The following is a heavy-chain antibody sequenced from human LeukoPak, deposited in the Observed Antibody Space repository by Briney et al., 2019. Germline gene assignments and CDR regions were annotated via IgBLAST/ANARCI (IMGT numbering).Heavy chain of an antibody. CDR3: ARGTSPFDP. CDR1: GFTFSSYS. CDR2: VTSSSSTI. V-gene: IGHV3-48*02. Sequence: GGSLRLSCVASGFTFSSYSMNWVRQAPGKGPEWISYVTSSSSTIYYADSVKGRFTISRDNAKNSLYLQMNSLRDEDTALYYCARGTSPFDPWGRGTLVTVSS. J-gene: IGHJ5*02.